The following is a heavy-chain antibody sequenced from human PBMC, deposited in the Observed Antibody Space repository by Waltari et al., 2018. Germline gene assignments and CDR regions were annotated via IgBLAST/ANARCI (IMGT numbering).Heavy chain of an antibody. CDR3: AGGIRIFGVVRWFDP. J-gene: IGHJ5*02. V-gene: IGHV1-69*10. Sequence: QVQLVQSGAEVKKPGSSVKVSCKPSGGTLTRDAITWVRQSPGQSLEWMVGIGPILGIANHAPKFQGRVTITADTSTGTVYMELSSLRSDDTAVYYCAGGIRIFGVVRWFDPWGQGTLVTVSS. CDR2: IGPILGIA. CDR1: GGTLTRDA. D-gene: IGHD3-3*01.